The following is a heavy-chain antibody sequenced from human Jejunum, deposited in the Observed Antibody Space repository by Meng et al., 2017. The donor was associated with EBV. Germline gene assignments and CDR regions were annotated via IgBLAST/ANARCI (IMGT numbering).Heavy chain of an antibody. CDR3: ARYGSGSSALDP. CDR2: ISASNGDT. CDR1: GYTFTMYG. Sequence: QLQLVQSGTEVKKSGASVKVSCKASGYTFTMYGISWVRQAPGQGLEWMGWISASNGDTNYAQKFQGRFTMYTETSTNTAYMELGSLRSDDTAVYYCARYGSGSSALDPWGQGTLVTVS. V-gene: IGHV1-18*04. D-gene: IGHD3-10*01. J-gene: IGHJ5*02.